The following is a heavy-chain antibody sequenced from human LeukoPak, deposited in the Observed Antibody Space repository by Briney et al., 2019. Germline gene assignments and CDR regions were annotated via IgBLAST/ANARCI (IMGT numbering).Heavy chain of an antibody. J-gene: IGHJ2*01. CDR3: ARVEHDYDDGRYFDL. D-gene: IGHD4-17*01. CDR2: INHSGST. V-gene: IGHV4-34*01. CDR1: GGSFSGYY. Sequence: PSETLSLTCAVYGGSFSGYYWSWIRQPPGKGLEWIGEINHSGSTNYNPSLKSRVTISVDTSKNQFSLKLSSVTAADTAVYYCARVEHDYDDGRYFDLWGRGTLVTVSS.